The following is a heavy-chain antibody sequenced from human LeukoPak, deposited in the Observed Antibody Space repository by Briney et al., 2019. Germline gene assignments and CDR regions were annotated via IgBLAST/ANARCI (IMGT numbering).Heavy chain of an antibody. CDR1: GFTFSTYE. CDR2: ISHSGETI. V-gene: IGHV3-48*03. J-gene: IGHJ5*02. CDR3: ARDRIRHTDSPWFDP. D-gene: IGHD2-21*01. Sequence: PGGSLRLSCAASGFTFSTYEMNWVRQAPGKGLEWVSFISHSGETIYYADSVKGRFTISRDNAKNSLYLQMNSLRVEDTAVYYCARDRIRHTDSPWFDPWGQGTLVSVSS.